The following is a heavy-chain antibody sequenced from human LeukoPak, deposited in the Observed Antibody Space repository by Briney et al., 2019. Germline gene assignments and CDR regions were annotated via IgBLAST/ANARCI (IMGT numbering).Heavy chain of an antibody. CDR3: ARGMGDYGFH. Sequence: ASVKVSCKASGYTFTDYYIHWVRQAPGQGLEWMGWINPDSGVTGFAQKSQGRVTMITDTSISTAYMELIRLRPDDTAVYYCARGMGDYGFHWGQGTLVTVSS. J-gene: IGHJ4*02. V-gene: IGHV1-2*02. CDR2: INPDSGVT. CDR1: GYTFTDYY. D-gene: IGHD4-17*01.